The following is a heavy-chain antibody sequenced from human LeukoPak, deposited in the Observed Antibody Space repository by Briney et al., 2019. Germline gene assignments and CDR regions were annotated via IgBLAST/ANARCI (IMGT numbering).Heavy chain of an antibody. Sequence: SVKVSCKASGGTFSSFGITWVRQAPGQGLEWMGGIIPISGTANYAQKFQGRVTITTDESTSTAYMELSSLRSEDTAVYYCARALRGMTTMFYYYYMDVWGKGTTVTVSS. CDR3: ARALRGMTTMFYYYYMDV. D-gene: IGHD5-24*01. V-gene: IGHV1-69*05. CDR2: IIPISGTA. CDR1: GGTFSSFG. J-gene: IGHJ6*03.